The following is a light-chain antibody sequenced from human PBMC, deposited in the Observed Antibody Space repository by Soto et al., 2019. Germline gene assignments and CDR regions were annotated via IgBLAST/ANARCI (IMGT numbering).Light chain of an antibody. Sequence: EXXXTQSXGXXXLSPGERATLSCXASQSVGSTYLAWYQQKPGQAPKLLIYGVSSRATGIPDRFSGSGSGTDFTLTISRLEPEDFAVYYCQQYGTSPLTFGPGTKVDI. CDR3: QQYGTSPLT. CDR2: GVS. V-gene: IGKV3-20*01. J-gene: IGKJ3*01. CDR1: QSVGSTY.